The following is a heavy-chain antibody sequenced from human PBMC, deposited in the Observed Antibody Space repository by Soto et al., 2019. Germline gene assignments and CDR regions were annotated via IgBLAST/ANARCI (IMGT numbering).Heavy chain of an antibody. CDR2: ISSNGGST. CDR3: AKGPGYSYPYYFDY. V-gene: IGHV3-64*01. D-gene: IGHD5-18*01. CDR1: GFTFSSYA. Sequence: GGSLRLSCAASGFTFSSYAMHWVRQAPGKGLEYVSAISSNGGSTYYANYVKGRFTISRDNSKNTLHLQMNSLRDEDTAVYYCAKGPGYSYPYYFDYWGQGTLVTVSS. J-gene: IGHJ4*02.